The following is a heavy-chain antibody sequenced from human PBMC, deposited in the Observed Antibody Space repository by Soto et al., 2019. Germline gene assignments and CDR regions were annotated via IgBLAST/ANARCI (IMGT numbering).Heavy chain of an antibody. D-gene: IGHD6-13*01. CDR1: GFTFSSYS. V-gene: IGHV3-21*01. Sequence: GGSLRLSCAASGFTFSSYSMNWVRQAPGKGLEWVSSISTSSDYIYYADSVKGRFTISRDNAKNSLYLQMNSLRAEDTAVYYCANHEAADTFSDYYGMYVWGQGPTVTVSS. CDR2: ISTSSDYI. CDR3: ANHEAADTFSDYYGMYV. J-gene: IGHJ6*02.